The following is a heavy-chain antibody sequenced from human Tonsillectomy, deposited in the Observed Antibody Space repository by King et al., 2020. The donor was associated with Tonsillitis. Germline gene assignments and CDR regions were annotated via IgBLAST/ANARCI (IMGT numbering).Heavy chain of an antibody. Sequence: VQLVESGGGLVKPGGSLRLSCAASGFTINNAWMSWVRQAPGRGLEWVGRIKRNSDGGTTDYAAPVKDRFTISRDDLKNMVYLQMNSLKTEDTAVYYCSTAPGGLMITEWVQGTLVTVSS. V-gene: IGHV3-15*01. D-gene: IGHD3-16*01. CDR3: STAPGGLMITE. J-gene: IGHJ4*02. CDR2: IKRNSDGGTT. CDR1: GFTINNAW.